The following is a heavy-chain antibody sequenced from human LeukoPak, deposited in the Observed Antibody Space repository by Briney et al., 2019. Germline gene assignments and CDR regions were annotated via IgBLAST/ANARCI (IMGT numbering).Heavy chain of an antibody. CDR2: IYYSGST. CDR3: ARDQYSSDAFDI. Sequence: SETLSLTCTVSGGSISSYYWSWIRQPPGKGLEWIGYIYYSGSTNYNPSLESRVTISVDTSKNQFSLKLSSVTAADTAVYYCARDQYSSDAFDIWGQGTMVTVSS. D-gene: IGHD3-22*01. CDR1: GGSISSYY. J-gene: IGHJ3*02. V-gene: IGHV4-59*01.